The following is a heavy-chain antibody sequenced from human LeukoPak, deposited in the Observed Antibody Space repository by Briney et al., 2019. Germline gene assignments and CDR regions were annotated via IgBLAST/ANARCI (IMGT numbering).Heavy chain of an antibody. V-gene: IGHV4-4*02. Sequence: PSETLSLTCAFSGDAFSGGSASRIDWWSWVRQAPGKGLEWIAEIHRSGTAHYSPSLKSRVTISVYTFNEQISLTMTSVSAADTATYYCVAMPPFRFDPWGQGTLVIVSS. CDR1: GDAFSGGSASRIDW. D-gene: IGHD2-2*01. CDR3: VAMPPFRFDP. J-gene: IGHJ5*02. CDR2: IHRSGTA.